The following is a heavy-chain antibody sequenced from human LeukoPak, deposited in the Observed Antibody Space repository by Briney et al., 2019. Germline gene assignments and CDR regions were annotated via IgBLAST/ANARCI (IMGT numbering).Heavy chain of an antibody. J-gene: IGHJ4*02. CDR2: IIPIFGTA. V-gene: IGHV1-69*05. CDR1: GGTFSSYA. CDR3: ATRGVGSWFCYFDY. D-gene: IGHD6-13*01. Sequence: ASVKVSCKASGGTFSSYAISWVRQAPGQGLEWMGGIIPIFGTANYAQKFQGRVTITTDESTSTAYMELSSLRSEDTAVYYRATRGVGSWFCYFDYWGQGTLVTVSS.